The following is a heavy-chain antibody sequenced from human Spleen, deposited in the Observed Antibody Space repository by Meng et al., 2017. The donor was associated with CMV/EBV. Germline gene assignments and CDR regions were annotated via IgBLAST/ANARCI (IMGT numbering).Heavy chain of an antibody. CDR2: IYYSGST. J-gene: IGHJ5*02. V-gene: IGHV4-30-4*08. CDR1: GGSISSGDYY. D-gene: IGHD3-10*01. Sequence: TVAGGSISSGDYYWSWIRQPPEKGLEWIGYIYYSGSTYYTPSLKSRVTISVDTSKNQFSLKLSSVTAADTAVYYCAGDGRAGNWFDPWGQGTLVTVSS. CDR3: AGDGRAGNWFDP.